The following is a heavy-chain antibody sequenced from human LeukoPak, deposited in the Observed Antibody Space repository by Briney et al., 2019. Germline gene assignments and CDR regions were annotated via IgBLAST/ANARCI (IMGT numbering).Heavy chain of an antibody. D-gene: IGHD5-18*01. V-gene: IGHV3-21*04. CDR2: ISSSSSYI. J-gene: IGHJ4*02. CDR1: GFTFSSYW. Sequence: GGSLRLSCAASGFTFSSYWMNWARQAPGKGLEWVSSISSSSSYIYYADSVKGRFTISRDNAKNSLYLQMNSLRVEDTAVYYCARDHNYGSDYWGQGTLVTVSS. CDR3: ARDHNYGSDY.